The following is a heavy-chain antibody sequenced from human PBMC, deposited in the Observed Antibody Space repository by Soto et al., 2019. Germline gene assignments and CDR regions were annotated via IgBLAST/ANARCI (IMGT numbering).Heavy chain of an antibody. CDR2: IANGDNHI. CDR3: VRESGHCTAACKRGAIGM. CDR1: GFTFSEYS. V-gene: IGHV3-21*01. Sequence: EVQVVESGGGLVKPGGSLRLSCAASGFTFSEYSFLWVRQAPGKGLEWLSFIANGDNHIFYSDSVMGRFTISRDNAKNSVYSQLNSLRADDSAVYYCVRESGHCTAACKRGAIGMWGQGTMVTVSS. J-gene: IGHJ3*02. D-gene: IGHD3-3*01.